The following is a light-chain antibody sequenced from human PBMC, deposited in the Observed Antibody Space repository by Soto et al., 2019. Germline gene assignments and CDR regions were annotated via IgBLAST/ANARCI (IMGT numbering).Light chain of an antibody. J-gene: IGLJ1*01. CDR3: SSYTSTWV. Sequence: QSVLTQPASVSGSPGQSITISCTGASSDIGGYKYVSWYQQYPGEAPKLILYDVNSRPSGVSNRFSGSKSGNTASLTISGLQDVDEADYYCSSYTSTWVFGTGTKVTVL. CDR1: SSDIGGYKY. V-gene: IGLV2-14*01. CDR2: DVN.